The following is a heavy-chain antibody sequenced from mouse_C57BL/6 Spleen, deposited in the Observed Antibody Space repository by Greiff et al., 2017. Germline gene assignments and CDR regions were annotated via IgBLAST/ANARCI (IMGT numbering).Heavy chain of an antibody. D-gene: IGHD1-1*01. Sequence: VQLQQPGAELVRPGSSVKLSCKASGYTFTSYWMDWVKQRPGQGLEWIGNIYPADSETHYNQKFKDKATLTVDKSSSTAYMQLSSLTSEDSAVYYCARVGTRVAVVPYWYFDDWGPGTAVTVSS. CDR2: IYPADSET. CDR1: GYTFTSYW. J-gene: IGHJ1*01. CDR3: ARVGTRVAVVPYWYFDD. V-gene: IGHV1-61*01.